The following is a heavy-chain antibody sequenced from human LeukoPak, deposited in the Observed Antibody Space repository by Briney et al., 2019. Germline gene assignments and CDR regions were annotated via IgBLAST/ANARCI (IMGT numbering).Heavy chain of an antibody. Sequence: SETLSLTCAVSGGSISNIFYYMGWIRQPPGKGLEWIGTISYSGNTYYNPSLKSRVTISVDTSKNQFTLKLSSVTAADTAVYYCARRVPYGSGTQLWGQGTLVTVSS. D-gene: IGHD3-10*01. V-gene: IGHV4-39*06. J-gene: IGHJ4*02. CDR3: ARRVPYGSGTQL. CDR1: GGSISNIFYY. CDR2: ISYSGNT.